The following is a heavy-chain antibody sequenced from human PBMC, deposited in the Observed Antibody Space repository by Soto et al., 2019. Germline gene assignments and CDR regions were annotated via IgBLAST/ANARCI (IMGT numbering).Heavy chain of an antibody. CDR3: ERGLTAHYYYYMDV. J-gene: IGHJ6*03. CDR1: GGSISNYY. V-gene: IGHV4-59*01. CDR2: VHYSGSI. D-gene: IGHD5-18*01. Sequence: SETLSLTCTVSGGSISNYYWTWIRQPPGKGLEWIGYVHYSGSITYNPSLKSRVTISADTSKNQFSLKLSSVTAADTAVYYCERGLTAHYYYYMDVWGKGTTVTVSS.